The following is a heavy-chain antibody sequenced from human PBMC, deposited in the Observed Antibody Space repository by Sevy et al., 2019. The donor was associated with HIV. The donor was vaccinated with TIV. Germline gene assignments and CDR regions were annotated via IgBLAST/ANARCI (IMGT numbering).Heavy chain of an antibody. J-gene: IGHJ3*01. Sequence: GGSLRLSCAASGFTFSSYAMHWVRQAPGKGLEWVSAISNSGSDTKYAGSVKGRFTISRDNSKNTLYVQMNSLSAEDTAVYYCAKDRITVIGDAFDLWGQGTMVIVSS. V-gene: IGHV3-23*01. CDR1: GFTFSSYA. D-gene: IGHD4-17*01. CDR2: ISNSGSDT. CDR3: AKDRITVIGDAFDL.